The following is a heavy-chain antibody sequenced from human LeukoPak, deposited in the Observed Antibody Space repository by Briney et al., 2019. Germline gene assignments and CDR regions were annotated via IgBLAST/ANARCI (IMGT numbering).Heavy chain of an antibody. D-gene: IGHD2-2*01. CDR1: GYTFSNFG. CDR2: INPNSGGT. CDR3: ASRTRNCSSTSCQIFDY. J-gene: IGHJ4*02. V-gene: IGHV1-18*04. Sequence: ASVKVSCKASGYTFSNFGITWVRQAPGQGLEWMGWINPNSGGTNYAQKLQGRVTMTTDTSTSTAYMELRSLRSDDTAVYYCASRTRNCSSTSCQIFDYWGQGTLVTVSS.